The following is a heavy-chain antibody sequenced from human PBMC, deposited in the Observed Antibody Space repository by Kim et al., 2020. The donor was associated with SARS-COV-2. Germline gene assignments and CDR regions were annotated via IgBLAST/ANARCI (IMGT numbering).Heavy chain of an antibody. D-gene: IGHD6-6*01. V-gene: IGHV1-24*01. CDR3: ATVPPPSSLGRGFDY. Sequence: KCQGRVTMTEDTSTDTAYMELSSLRSEDTAVYYCATVPPPSSLGRGFDYWGQGTLVTVSS. J-gene: IGHJ4*02.